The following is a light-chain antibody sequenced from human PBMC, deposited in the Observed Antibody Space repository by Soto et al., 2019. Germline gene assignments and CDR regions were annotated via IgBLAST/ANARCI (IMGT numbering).Light chain of an antibody. CDR1: QSVSNN. Sequence: EIVMTQSPATLSVSPGEGATLSCRASQSVSNNLAWYQQKPGQPPRLLIYGASNRAAGVAARFSGSGSGTEFTLTITSLQSEDFAVYYCQQYDNWPPLTFGGGTRVAIK. J-gene: IGKJ4*01. V-gene: IGKV3-15*01. CDR2: GAS. CDR3: QQYDNWPPLT.